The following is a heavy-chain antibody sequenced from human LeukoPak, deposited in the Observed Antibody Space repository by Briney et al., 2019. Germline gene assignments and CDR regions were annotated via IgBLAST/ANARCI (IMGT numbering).Heavy chain of an antibody. J-gene: IGHJ4*02. CDR2: ISGSGGST. CDR3: AKDRFGIVATIDY. Sequence: ETLSLTCTVPGYSISSGYYWGWVRQAPGKGLEWVSAISGSGGSTYYADSVKGRFTISRDNSKNTLYLQMNSLRAEDTAVYYCAKDRFGIVATIDYWGQGTLVTVSS. V-gene: IGHV3-23*01. CDR1: GYSISSGYY. D-gene: IGHD5-12*01.